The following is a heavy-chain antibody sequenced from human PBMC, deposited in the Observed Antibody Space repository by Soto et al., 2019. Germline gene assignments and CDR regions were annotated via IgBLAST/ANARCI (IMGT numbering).Heavy chain of an antibody. CDR3: ARGEGAAAGTREAYYYYYYMDV. J-gene: IGHJ6*03. CDR2: TRNKANSYTT. CDR1: GFTFSDHY. Sequence: GGSLRLSCAASGFTFSDHYMDWVRQAPGKGLEWVGRTRNKANSYTTEYAASVKGRFTISRDDSKNSLYLQMNSLKTEDTAVYYCARGEGAAAGTREAYYYYYYMDVWGKGTTVTVSS. D-gene: IGHD6-13*01. V-gene: IGHV3-72*01.